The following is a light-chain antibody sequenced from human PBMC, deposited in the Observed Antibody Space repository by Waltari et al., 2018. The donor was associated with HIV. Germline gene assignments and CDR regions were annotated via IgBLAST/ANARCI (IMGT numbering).Light chain of an antibody. J-gene: IGLJ1*01. V-gene: IGLV1-47*01. Sequence: QSVLTQPPSASGTPGQRVTISCSGARSDIGSNYVYWYQQLPGTAPKLLLYRNNQRPSGVPARFSASKSGTSASLAISGLRSEDEADYYCAAWDVSLRGAYVFGTGTKVAVL. CDR1: RSDIGSNY. CDR3: AAWDVSLRGAYV. CDR2: RNN.